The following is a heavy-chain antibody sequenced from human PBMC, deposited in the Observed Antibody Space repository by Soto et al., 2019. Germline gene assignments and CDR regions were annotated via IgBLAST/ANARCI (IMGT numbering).Heavy chain of an antibody. CDR2: ISNDGSNK. V-gene: IGHV3-30*18. Sequence: GGSLRLSCVGSGFTFGSYGMHWVRQAPGKALEWVTLISNDGSNKDYADSVKGRFTISRDNSKNTLYLQMNSLRADDTAVYFCAKEPGFYDLLTGYYRHTFDIWGQGTMVTVS. D-gene: IGHD3-9*01. CDR1: GFTFGSYG. CDR3: AKEPGFYDLLTGYYRHTFDI. J-gene: IGHJ3*02.